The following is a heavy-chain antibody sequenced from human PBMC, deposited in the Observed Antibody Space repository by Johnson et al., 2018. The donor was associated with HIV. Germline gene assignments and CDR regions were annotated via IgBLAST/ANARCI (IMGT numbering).Heavy chain of an antibody. CDR1: GFTFDDYG. J-gene: IGHJ3*02. D-gene: IGHD3-22*01. CDR3: ARKGYYYDSSCYSSDAFDI. V-gene: IGHV3-20*04. CDR2: INWNGGST. Sequence: VQLVESGGGLVQPGRSLRLSCAASGFTFDDYGMSWVRQAPGKGLEWVSGINWNGGSTGYADSVKVRFTISRDNAKNSLYLQRNSLRAEDTALYYCARKGYYYDSSCYSSDAFDIGGQGTMVTVSS.